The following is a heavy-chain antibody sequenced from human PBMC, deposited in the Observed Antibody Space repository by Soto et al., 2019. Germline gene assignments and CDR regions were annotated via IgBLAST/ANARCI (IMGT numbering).Heavy chain of an antibody. CDR3: ARDPRKDEAIDY. CDR2: IWHDGKNK. CDR1: GFTFSNFG. J-gene: IGHJ4*02. V-gene: IGHV3-33*01. Sequence: QVQVVESGGGVVQPGTSLRLSCAASGFTFSNFGMHWVRQAPGKGLEWVAVIWHDGKNKYYADSVEGRFTISRDNSKNTLNLQMNSLRAEDTAVYYCARDPRKDEAIDYWGQGTLVIVSS.